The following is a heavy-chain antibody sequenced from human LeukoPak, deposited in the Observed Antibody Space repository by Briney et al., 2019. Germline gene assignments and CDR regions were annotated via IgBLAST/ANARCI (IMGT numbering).Heavy chain of an antibody. D-gene: IGHD6-13*01. CDR3: ARERQYSSSWYYYGMDV. Sequence: SQPLSLTCAISGDSVSSNSAAWNWIRQSPSRGLEWLGRTYYRSKWYNDYAVSVKSRITINPDTSKNQFSLQLNSVTPEDTAVYYCARERQYSSSWYYYGMDVWGQGTTVTVSS. J-gene: IGHJ6*02. V-gene: IGHV6-1*01. CDR2: TYYRSKWYN. CDR1: GDSVSSNSAA.